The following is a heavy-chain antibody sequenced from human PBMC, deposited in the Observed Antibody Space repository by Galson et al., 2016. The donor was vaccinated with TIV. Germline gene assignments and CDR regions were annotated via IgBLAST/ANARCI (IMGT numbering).Heavy chain of an antibody. CDR2: IKSKTDGGTT. D-gene: IGHD5-12*01. J-gene: IGHJ4*02. V-gene: IGHV3-15*01. CDR1: GFTFSNAY. CDR3: ARDGNSAYSLWGTYLDY. Sequence: SLRLSCAASGFTFSNAYMTWVRQAPGKGLEWVGRIKSKTDGGTTDYAAPVKGRFTISRDDSKTTLYLQMNSLKTEDTAVYYCARDGNSAYSLWGTYLDYWGQGTLVTVSS.